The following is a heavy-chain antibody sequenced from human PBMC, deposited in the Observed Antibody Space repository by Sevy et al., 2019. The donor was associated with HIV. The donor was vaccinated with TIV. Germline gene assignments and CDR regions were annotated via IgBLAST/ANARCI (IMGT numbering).Heavy chain of an antibody. CDR1: GGSISSYY. CDR2: IYYSGST. Sequence: SETLSLTCTVSGGSISSYYWSWIRQPPGKGLEWIGYIYYSGSTNYNPSLKSRVTISVDASKNQFSLKLSSVTAADTAVYYCARSGRDYYYGMDVWGQGTTVTVSS. D-gene: IGHD1-1*01. J-gene: IGHJ6*02. V-gene: IGHV4-59*13. CDR3: ARSGRDYYYGMDV.